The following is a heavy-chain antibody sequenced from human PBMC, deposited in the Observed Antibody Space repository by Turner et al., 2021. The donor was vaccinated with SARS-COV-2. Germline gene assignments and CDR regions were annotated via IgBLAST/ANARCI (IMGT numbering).Heavy chain of an antibody. CDR2: ISYDGSNK. J-gene: IGHJ6*02. CDR3: ARDLGGGMDV. V-gene: IGHV3-30*04. Sequence: QVQLVESGVGVVQPGRSLILSCAASGFTFSTYAMHWVRQDPGKGLEWVALISYDGSNKYYADSGKGRFTISRDNSKNTLYLQMNSLRAEDTAVYYCARDLGGGMDVWGQGTTVTVSS. CDR1: GFTFSTYA. D-gene: IGHD3-16*01.